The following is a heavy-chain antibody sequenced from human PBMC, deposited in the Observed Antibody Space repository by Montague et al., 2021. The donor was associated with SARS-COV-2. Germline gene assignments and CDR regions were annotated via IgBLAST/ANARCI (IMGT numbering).Heavy chain of an antibody. CDR1: GFPFSSYA. CDR3: AREGYDILTGYFHDAFDI. J-gene: IGHJ3*02. CDR2: MSYDGSNK. D-gene: IGHD3-9*01. Sequence: SLSLSLSASGFPFSSYAMHWVRQAPGKGLEWVAVMSYDGSNKYYADSVKGRFTISRDNSKNTLYLQMNSLRAEDTAVYYCAREGYDILTGYFHDAFDIWGQGTMVTVSS. V-gene: IGHV3-30-3*01.